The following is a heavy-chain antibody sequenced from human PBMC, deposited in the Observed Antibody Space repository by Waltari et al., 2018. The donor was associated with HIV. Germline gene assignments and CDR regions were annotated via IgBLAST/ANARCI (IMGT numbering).Heavy chain of an antibody. V-gene: IGHV4-39*01. CDR2: FDYSGST. Sequence: HLQLQESGPGLVKPSETLSLTCTVSAGSISHSNYFWGWTRQTPGKGLEWIGSFDYSGSTYYNPSLESRVTISVDTSKKQFSLKVSFVTTADTAVFYCARHAPGVGAAYWNFDLWGRGTLVTVSS. D-gene: IGHD1-26*01. J-gene: IGHJ2*01. CDR1: AGSISHSNYF. CDR3: ARHAPGVGAAYWNFDL.